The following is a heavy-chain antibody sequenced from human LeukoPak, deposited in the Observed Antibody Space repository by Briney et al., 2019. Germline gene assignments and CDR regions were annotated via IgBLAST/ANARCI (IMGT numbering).Heavy chain of an antibody. CDR2: INHSGST. J-gene: IGHJ5*02. CDR1: GGSFSGYY. Sequence: SETLSLTCAVYGGSFSGYYWSWIRQPPGKGLEWIGEINHSGSTNYNPSLKSRVTISVDTSKNQFSLKLSSVTAADTAMYYCASLWFGELGNWFDPWGQGTLVTVSS. D-gene: IGHD3-10*01. CDR3: ASLWFGELGNWFDP. V-gene: IGHV4-34*01.